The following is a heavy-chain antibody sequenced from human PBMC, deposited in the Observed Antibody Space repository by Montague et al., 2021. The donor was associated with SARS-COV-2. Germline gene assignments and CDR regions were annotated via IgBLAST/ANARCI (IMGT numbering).Heavy chain of an antibody. V-gene: IGHV4-34*01. CDR3: ARFAYRLLFVASYDGMDV. J-gene: IGHJ6*02. Sequence: SETLSLTCAVYGGSFSGYYWSWIRQPPGKGLEWIGEISHSGSTNYNPSLNRRVTISIDTSKNPFSLKLSSVTAADTAVYSGARFAYRLLFVASYDGMDVWGQGTTVTVSS. CDR2: ISHSGST. D-gene: IGHD2-2*01. CDR1: GGSFSGYY.